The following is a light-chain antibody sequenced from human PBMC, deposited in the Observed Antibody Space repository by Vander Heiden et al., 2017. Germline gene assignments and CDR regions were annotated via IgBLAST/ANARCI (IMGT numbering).Light chain of an antibody. CDR3: QEWDSSTGV. CDR2: RDS. CDR1: NIGSKN. J-gene: IGLJ2*01. Sequence: SYELTQPLSVSVALGQPARITCGGNNIGSKNVHWYQQKPGQAPVLVIYRDSNRPSGIPERFSGSNSGNTATLTISRAQAGDEAYYYCQEWDSSTGVFGGGTKLTVL. V-gene: IGLV3-9*01.